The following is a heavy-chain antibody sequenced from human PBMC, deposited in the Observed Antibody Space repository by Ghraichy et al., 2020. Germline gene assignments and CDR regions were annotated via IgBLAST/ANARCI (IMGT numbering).Heavy chain of an antibody. D-gene: IGHD3-3*01. CDR3: ARQGGYPWSTFDI. Sequence: SETLSLTCTVSGGSISSYYWSWIRQPPGKGLEWIGYIHYSGNINYNPSLKSQVTISVDTSKNQFSLKLSSVTAADTAVYYCARQGGYPWSTFDIWGQGTMITVSS. J-gene: IGHJ3*02. CDR2: IHYSGNI. CDR1: GGSISSYY. V-gene: IGHV4-59*08.